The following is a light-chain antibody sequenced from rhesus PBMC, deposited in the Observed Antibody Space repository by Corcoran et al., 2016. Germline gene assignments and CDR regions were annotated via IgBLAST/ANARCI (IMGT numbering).Light chain of an antibody. CDR3: QHYYDSPYS. J-gene: IGKJ2*01. Sequence: DIQLTQSPSSLSASVGDRVTITCRASQGISSYLAWYQQKPGKAPKLLIYVASNLQSGIPSRFSCGGSGTDFTLPISSLQPDDSAVYFCQHYYDSPYSFGQGTKVEIK. V-gene: IGKV1-38*01. CDR2: VAS. CDR1: QGISSY.